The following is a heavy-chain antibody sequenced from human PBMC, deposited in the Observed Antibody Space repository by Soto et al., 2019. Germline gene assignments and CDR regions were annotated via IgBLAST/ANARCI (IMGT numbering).Heavy chain of an antibody. Sequence: ASGKVSCKASGGTFSSYAISWVRQAPGQGLEWMGGIIPIFGTANYAQKFQGRVTITADESTSTAYMELSSLRSEDTAVYYCARGRYCSRTSCHYYYYYGMDVWGQGTTVPVSS. CDR3: ARGRYCSRTSCHYYYYYGMDV. V-gene: IGHV1-69*13. J-gene: IGHJ6*02. D-gene: IGHD2-2*01. CDR2: IIPIFGTA. CDR1: GGTFSSYA.